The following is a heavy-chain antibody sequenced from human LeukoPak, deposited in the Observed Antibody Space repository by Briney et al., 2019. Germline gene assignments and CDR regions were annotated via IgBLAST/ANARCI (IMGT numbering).Heavy chain of an antibody. D-gene: IGHD3-22*01. J-gene: IGHJ4*02. CDR2: IWYGGSNK. V-gene: IGHV3-33*01. Sequence: GGSLRLSCAASGFTFSSYGMPWVRQAPGKGLEWVAVIWYGGSNKYYADSVKGRFTISRDNSKNTLYLQMNSLRAEDTAVYYCARDPSDSSGYYPRAFDYWGQGTLVTVSS. CDR3: ARDPSDSSGYYPRAFDY. CDR1: GFTFSSYG.